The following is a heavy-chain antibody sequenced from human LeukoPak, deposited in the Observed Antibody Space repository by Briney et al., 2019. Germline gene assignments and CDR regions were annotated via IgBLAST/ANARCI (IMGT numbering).Heavy chain of an antibody. CDR3: TTAYDYDFWSGYYRDDAFDI. J-gene: IGHJ3*02. CDR2: IKSKTDGGTT. V-gene: IGHV3-15*01. D-gene: IGHD3-3*01. Sequence: SGGSLRLSCAASGFTFSNAWMSWVRQAPGKGLEWVGRIKSKTDGGTTDYAAPVKGRFTISRDDSKNTLYLQMNSLKTEDTAVYYCTTAYDYDFWSGYYRDDAFDIWGQGTMVTVSS. CDR1: GFTFSNAW.